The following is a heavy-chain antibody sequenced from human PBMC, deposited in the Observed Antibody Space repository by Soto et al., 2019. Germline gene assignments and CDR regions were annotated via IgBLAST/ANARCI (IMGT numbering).Heavy chain of an antibody. CDR3: ARRGEWLVRGSSWLDP. V-gene: IGHV5-51*01. CDR1: GYSFTSYW. J-gene: IGHJ5*02. D-gene: IGHD6-19*01. Sequence: PGESLKISCKGSGYSFTSYWIGWVRQMPGKGLEWMGIIYPGDSDTRYSPSFQGQVTISADKSISTAYLQWSSLKASDTAMYYCARRGEWLVRGSSWLDPWGKGTLVTVSS. CDR2: IYPGDSDT.